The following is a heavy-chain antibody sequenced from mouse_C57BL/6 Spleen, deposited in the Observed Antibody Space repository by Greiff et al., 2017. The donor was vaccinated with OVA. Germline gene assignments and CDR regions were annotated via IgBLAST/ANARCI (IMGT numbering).Heavy chain of an antibody. D-gene: IGHD1-1*01. CDR2: ILPGSGST. CDR3: AIFPIYYYGSSLSYFDV. V-gene: IGHV1-9*01. CDR1: GYTFTGYW. J-gene: IGHJ1*03. Sequence: QVQLQQSGAELLKPGASVKLSCKATGYTFTGYWIEWVKQRPGHGLEWIGEILPGSGSTNYNEKFKGKATFTADTSSNTAYMQLSSLTTEDSAIYYCAIFPIYYYGSSLSYFDVWGTGTTVTVSS.